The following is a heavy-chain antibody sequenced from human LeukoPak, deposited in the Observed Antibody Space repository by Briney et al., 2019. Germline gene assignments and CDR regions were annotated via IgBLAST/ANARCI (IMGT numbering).Heavy chain of an antibody. CDR1: GGSISSYY. CDR3: ARDEAYGGTHFDY. J-gene: IGHJ4*02. V-gene: IGHV4-59*01. CDR2: IYYSGST. Sequence: SETLSLTCTVSGGSISSYYWSWIRQPPGKGLEWIGYIYYSGSTNYNPSLKSRVTISVDTSKNQFSLKLSSVTAADTAVYYCARDEAYGGTHFDYWGQGTLVTVSS. D-gene: IGHD4-23*01.